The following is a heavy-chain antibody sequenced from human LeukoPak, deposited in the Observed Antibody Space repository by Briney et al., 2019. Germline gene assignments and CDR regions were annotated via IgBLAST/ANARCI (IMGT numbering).Heavy chain of an antibody. J-gene: IGHJ6*03. V-gene: IGHV1-8*01. Sequence: ASVKVSCKASGYTFTSYDINWVRQATGQGLEWMGWMNPNSGNTGYAQKFQGRVTMTRNTFISTAYMELSSLRSEDTAVYYCARSTGSSLYYYYYYYMDVWGKGTTVTVSS. CDR3: ARSTGSSLYYYYYYYMDV. CDR2: MNPNSGNT. CDR1: GYTFTSYD. D-gene: IGHD6-6*01.